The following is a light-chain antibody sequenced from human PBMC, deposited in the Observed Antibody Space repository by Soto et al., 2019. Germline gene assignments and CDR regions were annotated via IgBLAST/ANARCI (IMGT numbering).Light chain of an antibody. J-gene: IGKJ5*01. CDR3: QQRSNWPIT. V-gene: IGKV3-11*01. CDR1: QSVSSN. CDR2: DGS. Sequence: EIVMMQSPATLSVSPGERATLSCRASQSVSSNLAWYQQKPGQTPRLLIYDGSNRATGIPARFSGSGSGTDHTLTISSLEPEDSAVYYCQQRSNWPITFGQGTRLEIK.